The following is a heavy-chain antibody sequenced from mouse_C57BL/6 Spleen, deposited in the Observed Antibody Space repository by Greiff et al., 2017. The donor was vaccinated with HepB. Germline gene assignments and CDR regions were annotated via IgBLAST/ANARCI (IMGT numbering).Heavy chain of an antibody. D-gene: IGHD1-1*01. CDR3: ARGLRSFHWYFDV. J-gene: IGHJ1*03. Sequence: VQLKQSGPELVKPGASVKISCKASGYSFTDYNMNWVKQSIGKSLEWIGVINPNYGTTNYNQKFKGKATLTVDQSSSTAYMQLNSLTSEDSAVYYCARGLRSFHWYFDVWGTGTTVTVSS. CDR2: INPNYGTT. V-gene: IGHV1-39*01. CDR1: GYSFTDYN.